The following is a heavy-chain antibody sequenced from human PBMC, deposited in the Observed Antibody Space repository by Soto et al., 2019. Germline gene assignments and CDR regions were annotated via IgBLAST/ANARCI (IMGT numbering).Heavy chain of an antibody. Sequence: SQTLSLTCTISGGSVSSNSAAWNWIRQSPSRGLEWLGRTYYRSKWYNDYAVSVKSRITINPDTSKNQFSLQLNSVTPEDTAVYYCARDRGYYDSSGYYYFDYWGQGTLVTVSS. V-gene: IGHV6-1*01. J-gene: IGHJ4*02. CDR1: GGSVSSNSAA. D-gene: IGHD3-22*01. CDR2: TYYRSKWYN. CDR3: ARDRGYYDSSGYYYFDY.